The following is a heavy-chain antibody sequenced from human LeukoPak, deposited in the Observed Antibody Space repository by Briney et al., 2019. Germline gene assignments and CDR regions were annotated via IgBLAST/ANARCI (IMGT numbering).Heavy chain of an antibody. J-gene: IGHJ5*02. CDR1: GGSISSYY. CDR2: IYYSGST. Sequence: PSETLSRTCTVSGGSISSYYWSWIRQPPGKGLEWIGYIYYSGSTNYNPSLKSRVTISVDTSKNQFPLKLSSVTAADTAVYYCARAWSVVVPAAKLFDPWGQGTLVTVSS. D-gene: IGHD2-2*01. V-gene: IGHV4-59*01. CDR3: ARAWSVVVPAAKLFDP.